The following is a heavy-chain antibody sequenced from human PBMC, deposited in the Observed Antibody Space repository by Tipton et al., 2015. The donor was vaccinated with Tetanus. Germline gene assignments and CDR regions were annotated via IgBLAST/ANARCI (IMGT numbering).Heavy chain of an antibody. D-gene: IGHD2-8*01. CDR1: GDSMTRYY. CDR2: IFVSGST. V-gene: IGHV4-59*01. Sequence: TLSLTCTVSGDSMTRYYWSWIRQPPGKGLEWISYIFVSGSTNYNPALKSRVTISMDTSKNQISLNLTSVTAADTAAYFCARRSYCTSTRCFDAFDLWGPGTRVTVSS. CDR3: ARRSYCTSTRCFDAFDL. J-gene: IGHJ3*01.